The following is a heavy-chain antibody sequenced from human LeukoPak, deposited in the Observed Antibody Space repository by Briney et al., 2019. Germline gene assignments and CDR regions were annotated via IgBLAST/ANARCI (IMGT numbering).Heavy chain of an antibody. CDR3: ATPRPNLYYYDSSGYGGNYFDY. J-gene: IGHJ4*02. CDR2: FDPEDGDT. Sequence: ASVTVSCKVSGYTLTELSMHWVRQAPGKGLAWMGGFDPEDGDTIYAQKFQGRVTMTEDTSTDTAYMELSSMSCEDTAVYYCATPRPNLYYYDSSGYGGNYFDYWGQGTLVTVSS. CDR1: GYTLTELS. V-gene: IGHV1-24*01. D-gene: IGHD3-22*01.